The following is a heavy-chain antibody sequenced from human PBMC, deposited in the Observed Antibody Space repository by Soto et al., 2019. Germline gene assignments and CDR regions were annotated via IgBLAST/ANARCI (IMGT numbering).Heavy chain of an antibody. CDR2: TYWNDDM. Sequence: QITLKESGPMLVRPTQTLPLTCTLSGFYLSVTHVGVGWIRQPPGKALESLALTYWNDDMSYNPTLRNRLSVSKTTSKNQVFLTLTIVDPVDTATYYCAHIRRLVNTFDYWGQGIPVTVSS. CDR3: AHIRRLVNTFDY. V-gene: IGHV2-5*01. J-gene: IGHJ4*02. CDR1: GFYLSVTHVG. D-gene: IGHD2-21*01.